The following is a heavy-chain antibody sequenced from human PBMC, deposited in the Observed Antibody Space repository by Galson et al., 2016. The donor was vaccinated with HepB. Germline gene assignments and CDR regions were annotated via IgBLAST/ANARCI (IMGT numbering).Heavy chain of an antibody. D-gene: IGHD4-23*01. CDR1: GFSFSDYN. J-gene: IGHJ4*02. V-gene: IGHV3-48*02. Sequence: SLRLSCAASGFSFSDYNMNWVRQAPGKGLEWISYISGSGAATYYAGSVKGRFTTSRDNVKNSLDLQMNSLRDEDTAVYYCARHWGRWSNDYWGQGTLVTVSS. CDR3: ARHWGRWSNDY. CDR2: ISGSGAAT.